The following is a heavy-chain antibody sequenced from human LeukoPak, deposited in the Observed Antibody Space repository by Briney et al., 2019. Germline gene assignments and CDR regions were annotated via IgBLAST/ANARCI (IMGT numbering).Heavy chain of an antibody. CDR1: GYTFTSYG. CDR3: ARDTRGYSYGFLDY. J-gene: IGHJ4*02. D-gene: IGHD5-18*01. V-gene: IGHV1-18*01. CDR2: ISAYNGNT. Sequence: GASVKVSCKASGYTFTSYGISWVRQAPGQGLEWMGWISAYNGNTNYAQKLQGRVTMTTDTSTSTAYMELRSLRSDDTAVYYCARDTRGYSYGFLDYWGQGTLVTVSS.